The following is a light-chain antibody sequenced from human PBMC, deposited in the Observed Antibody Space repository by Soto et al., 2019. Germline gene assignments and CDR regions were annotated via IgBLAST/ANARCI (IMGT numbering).Light chain of an antibody. V-gene: IGLV4-69*01. CDR1: SGHSSYA. J-gene: IGLJ2*01. CDR2: LFNDGSH. Sequence: QLVLTQSPSASASLGASVKLTCTLSSGHSSYAIAWHQQQPEKGPRYLMKLFNDGSHTRGDGIPDRFSGSSSGAERYLTISSLQSEDEADYYCQTWDTGIRVFGGGTQLTVL. CDR3: QTWDTGIRV.